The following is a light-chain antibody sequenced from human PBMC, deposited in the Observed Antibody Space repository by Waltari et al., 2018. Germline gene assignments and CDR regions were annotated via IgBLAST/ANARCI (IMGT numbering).Light chain of an antibody. Sequence: DIRMTQSPSSLSASVGDRVTITCRASQAINTYLNWYQQQPGKAPKLVIYVASRLHRGVPSRFSGSGSGTDFTLTISSLQPEDFATFYCQQSFRTPRTFGQGTKVEIK. CDR1: QAINTY. J-gene: IGKJ1*01. V-gene: IGKV1-39*01. CDR2: VAS. CDR3: QQSFRTPRT.